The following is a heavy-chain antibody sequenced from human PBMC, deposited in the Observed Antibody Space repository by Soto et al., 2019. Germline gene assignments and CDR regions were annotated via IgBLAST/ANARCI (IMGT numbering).Heavy chain of an antibody. CDR3: AKGILLEPPGTRAFDI. D-gene: IGHD1-1*01. Sequence: HPGGSLRLSCAVSGFSLSTYVMSWVRQAPGKGLEWVSTVGRSGTTFYPDSVRGRFTISRDNSNNALFLQMNSLRADDTALYYCAKGILLEPPGTRAFDIWGQGTMGTVSS. CDR1: GFSLSTYV. J-gene: IGHJ3*02. V-gene: IGHV3-23*01. CDR2: VGRSGTT.